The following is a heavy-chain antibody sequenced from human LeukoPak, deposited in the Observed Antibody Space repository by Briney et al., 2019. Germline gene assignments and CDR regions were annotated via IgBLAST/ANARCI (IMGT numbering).Heavy chain of an antibody. D-gene: IGHD2-8*02. J-gene: IGHJ4*02. CDR2: IDPGGSFT. CDR1: GYSFTTYW. Sequence: GESLKISCKGSGYSFTTYWISWVRQMPGKGLEWMGRIDPGGSFTKYSPSFQGHVTISVEKSISTAYLQWSSLKASDSAMYYCARDGGGVSSWVSHWGQGTLVTVSS. V-gene: IGHV5-10-1*01. CDR3: ARDGGGVSSWVSH.